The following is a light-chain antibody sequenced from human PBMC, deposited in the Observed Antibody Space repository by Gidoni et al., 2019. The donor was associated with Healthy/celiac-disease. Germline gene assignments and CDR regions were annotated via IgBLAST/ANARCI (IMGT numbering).Light chain of an antibody. CDR1: QSVSSY. CDR2: DAS. V-gene: IGKV3-11*01. CDR3: QQHSNWPPYT. Sequence: EIVLTQSPATLSLSPGERATLSCRPSQSVSSYLAWYQQKPGQAPRLLIYDASNRATGIPARFSGSGSGTDFTLTISSLEPEDFAVYYCQQHSNWPPYTFGQGTKLEIK. J-gene: IGKJ2*01.